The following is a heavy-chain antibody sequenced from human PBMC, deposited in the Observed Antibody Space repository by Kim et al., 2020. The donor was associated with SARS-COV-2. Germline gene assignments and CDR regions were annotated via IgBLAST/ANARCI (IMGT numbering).Heavy chain of an antibody. V-gene: IGHV4-59*08. D-gene: IGHD6-19*01. J-gene: IGHJ4*02. Sequence: RQPPGKGLEWIGYIYYSGSTNYNPSLKSRVTISVDTSKNQFSLKLSSVTAADTAVYYCARLSDLLGYSSGWYDYWGQGTLVTVSS. CDR3: ARLSDLLGYSSGWYDY. CDR2: IYYSGST.